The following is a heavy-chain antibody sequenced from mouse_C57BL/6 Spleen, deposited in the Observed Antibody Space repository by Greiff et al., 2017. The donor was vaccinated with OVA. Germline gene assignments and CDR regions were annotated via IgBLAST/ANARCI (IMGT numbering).Heavy chain of an antibody. CDR2: IDPSDIET. CDR1: GYTFTSYW. J-gene: IGHJ1*03. D-gene: IGHD1-1*01. CDR3: ARGAYSYFDV. V-gene: IGHV1-52*01. Sequence: VQLQQPGAELVRPGSSVKLSCKASGYTFTSYWMHWVKQRPIQGLEWIGNIDPSDIETHYNQKFKDKATLTVDKSSSTAYMHLSSLTSEDYAVYYCARGAYSYFDVWGTGTTVTVSS.